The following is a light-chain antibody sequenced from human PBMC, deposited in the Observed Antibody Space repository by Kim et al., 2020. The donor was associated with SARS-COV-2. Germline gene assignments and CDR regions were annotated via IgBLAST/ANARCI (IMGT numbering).Light chain of an antibody. CDR3: AAWDDRLNGLV. J-gene: IGLJ3*02. V-gene: IGLV1-36*01. Sequence: RQRVTISCSGSSSNIGNNAVNWYQQLPGKAPKLLIYYDDLLPSGVSDRFSGSKSGTSASLAISGLQSEDEADYYCAAWDDRLNGLVFGGGSKLTVL. CDR1: SSNIGNNA. CDR2: YDD.